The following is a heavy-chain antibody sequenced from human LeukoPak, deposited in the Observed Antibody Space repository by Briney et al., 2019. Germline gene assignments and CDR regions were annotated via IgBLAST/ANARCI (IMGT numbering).Heavy chain of an antibody. V-gene: IGHV4-59*12. CDR2: IYYSGST. J-gene: IGHJ4*02. D-gene: IGHD3-22*01. CDR1: GGSISSYY. CDR3: AREGQYYYDSSGYRSVPDY. Sequence: SETLSLTCTASGGSISSYYWSWIRQPPGKGLEWIGYIYYSGSTNYNPSLKSRVTVSVDTSKNQFSLKLSSVTAADTAVYYCAREGQYYYDSSGYRSVPDYWGQGTLVTVSS.